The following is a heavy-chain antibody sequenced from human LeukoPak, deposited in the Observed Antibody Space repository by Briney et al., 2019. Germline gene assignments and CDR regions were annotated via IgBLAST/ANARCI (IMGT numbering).Heavy chain of an antibody. V-gene: IGHV4-34*01. CDR1: GGSFSGYY. CDR3: ARDGSSWYPPEYFQH. D-gene: IGHD6-13*01. J-gene: IGHJ1*01. CDR2: INHSGST. Sequence: SETLSLTCAVYGGSFSGYYWSWIRQPPGKGLEWIGEINHSGSTNYNPSLKSRVTISVDTSKNQFSLKLSSVTAADTAVYYCARDGSSWYPPEYFQHWGQGTLVTVSS.